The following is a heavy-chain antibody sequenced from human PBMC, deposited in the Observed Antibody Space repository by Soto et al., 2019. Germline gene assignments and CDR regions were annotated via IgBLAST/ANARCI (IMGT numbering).Heavy chain of an antibody. J-gene: IGHJ4*02. Sequence: PSETLSLTCAVYGGSFSTYYWSWIRQPPGKGLEWIGEINHSGSTNFNPSLKSRVTISVDTSKNQFSLQPHSVTAAAPAVYFCAGGRTVYTSSWYVDWGQGTLVTVSS. CDR3: AGGRTVYTSSWYVD. CDR1: GGSFSTYY. CDR2: INHSGST. V-gene: IGHV4-34*01. D-gene: IGHD6-13*01.